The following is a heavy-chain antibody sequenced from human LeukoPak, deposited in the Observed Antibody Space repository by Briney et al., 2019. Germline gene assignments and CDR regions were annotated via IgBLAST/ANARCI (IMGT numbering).Heavy chain of an antibody. V-gene: IGHV3-53*01. CDR3: ARDQYYYGSGVLFDY. Sequence: GGSLRLSCAASGFSVSNNYMSWVRQAPGKGLEWVSVIYSGGDTYYADPVKGRFTISRDNSKNTLYLQMNSLRAEDTAVYFCARDQYYYGSGVLFDYWGQGTLVTVSS. CDR2: IYSGGDT. CDR1: GFSVSNNY. D-gene: IGHD3-10*01. J-gene: IGHJ4*02.